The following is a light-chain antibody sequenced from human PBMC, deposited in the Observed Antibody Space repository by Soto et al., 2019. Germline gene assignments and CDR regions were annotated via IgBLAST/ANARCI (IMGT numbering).Light chain of an antibody. CDR2: GAS. V-gene: IGKV3-15*01. CDR3: HQYNNWPPEVT. Sequence: EIVMTQSPATLSVSPGERATLSCRASQSVSSNLAWYQQKPGQAPRLLIYGASTRATGIPARFSGSGSGTDFTLTISSLQSEDLAVYYCHQYNNWPPEVTFGGGTKVDIK. CDR1: QSVSSN. J-gene: IGKJ4*01.